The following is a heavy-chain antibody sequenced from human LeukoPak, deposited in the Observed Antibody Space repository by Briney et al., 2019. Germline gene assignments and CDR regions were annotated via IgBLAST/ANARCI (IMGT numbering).Heavy chain of an antibody. Sequence: PSETLSLTCTVSGGSISSSSYYWGWIRQPPGKGLEWIGSIYYSGSTYYNPSLKSRVTISVDTSKNQFSPKLSSVTAADTAVYYCARDVRRFGEFNDAFDIWGQGTMVTVSS. V-gene: IGHV4-39*07. D-gene: IGHD3-10*01. CDR2: IYYSGST. CDR3: ARDVRRFGEFNDAFDI. CDR1: GGSISSSSYY. J-gene: IGHJ3*02.